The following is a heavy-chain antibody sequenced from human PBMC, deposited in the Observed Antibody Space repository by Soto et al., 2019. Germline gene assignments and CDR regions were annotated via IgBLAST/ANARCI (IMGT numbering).Heavy chain of an antibody. Sequence: GGSLRLSCAASGFTFSDYYMSWIRQAPGKGLEWVSYISSSGSTIYYADSVKGRFTISRDNAKNSLYLQMSSLRAEDTAVYYCARSLTTYYYDSSALIDYWGQGTLVTVSS. CDR1: GFTFSDYY. D-gene: IGHD3-22*01. CDR3: ARSLTTYYYDSSALIDY. V-gene: IGHV3-11*01. CDR2: ISSSGSTI. J-gene: IGHJ4*02.